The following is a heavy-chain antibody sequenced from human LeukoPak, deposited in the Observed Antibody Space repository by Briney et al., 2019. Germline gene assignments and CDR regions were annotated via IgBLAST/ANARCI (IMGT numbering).Heavy chain of an antibody. V-gene: IGHV4-59*01. Sequence: SETLSLTCTVSGGSISSYYWSWIRQPPGKGLEWIGYIYYSGSFNYNPSLKSRVTTSVDTSKNQFSLKLSSVNAADTAVYYCASAGHPYSSDFDYWGQGTLVTVSS. CDR2: IYYSGSF. CDR1: GGSISSYY. D-gene: IGHD6-19*01. J-gene: IGHJ4*02. CDR3: ASAGHPYSSDFDY.